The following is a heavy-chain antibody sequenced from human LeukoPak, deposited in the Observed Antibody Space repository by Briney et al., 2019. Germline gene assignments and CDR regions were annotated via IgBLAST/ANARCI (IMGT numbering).Heavy chain of an antibody. CDR1: GYTFTSYY. D-gene: IGHD4-17*01. V-gene: IGHV1-46*01. CDR2: INPSGGST. Sequence: ASVKVSCKASGYTFTSYYMHWVRQAPGQGLEWMGMINPSGGSTSYAQKFQGRVTMTRDTSTSTVYMELSSLRSEDTAVYYCARANYGDYDAEYFQHWGQGTLVTVSS. J-gene: IGHJ1*01. CDR3: ARANYGDYDAEYFQH.